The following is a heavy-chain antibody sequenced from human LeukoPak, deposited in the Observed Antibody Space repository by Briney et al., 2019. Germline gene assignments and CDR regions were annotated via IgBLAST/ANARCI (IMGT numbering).Heavy chain of an antibody. J-gene: IGHJ6*03. Sequence: GGSLRLSCAASGFTFSGYAMSWVRQAPGKGLEWVSAISGSGGSTYYADSVKGRFTISRDNSKNTLYLQMNSLRAEDTAIYYCAKRGYDSWSGYRSRLYYYYYMDVWGKGTTVTVSS. CDR3: AKRGYDSWSGYRSRLYYYYYMDV. CDR1: GFTFSGYA. V-gene: IGHV3-23*01. CDR2: ISGSGGST. D-gene: IGHD3-3*01.